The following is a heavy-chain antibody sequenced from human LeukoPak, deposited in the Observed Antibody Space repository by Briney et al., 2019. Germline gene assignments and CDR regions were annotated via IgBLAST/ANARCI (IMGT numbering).Heavy chain of an antibody. D-gene: IGHD2-15*01. CDR1: GGSISSYY. J-gene: IGHJ4*02. V-gene: IGHV4-4*07. CDR3: ARDAGVGNCSGGSCYFDY. Sequence: PSETLSLTCTVSGGSISSYYWSWIRQPAGKGLEWTGRIYTSGSTNYNPSLKSRVTMSVDTSKNQFSLKLSSVTAADTAVYYCARDAGVGNCSGGSCYFDYWGQGTLVTVSS. CDR2: IYTSGST.